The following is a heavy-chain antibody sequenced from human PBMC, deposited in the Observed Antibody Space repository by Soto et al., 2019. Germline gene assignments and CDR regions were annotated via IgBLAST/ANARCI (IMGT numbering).Heavy chain of an antibody. D-gene: IGHD3-9*01. Sequence: SVKVSCKASGYTFTGYYMHWVRQAPGQGLEWMGWINPNSGGTNYAQKFQGRVTMTRDTSISTAYMELSRLRSDDTAVYYCARVSLLRYFDWFSRWYGFDYWGQGTLVTVSS. CDR1: GYTFTGYY. J-gene: IGHJ4*02. CDR3: ARVSLLRYFDWFSRWYGFDY. V-gene: IGHV1-2*02. CDR2: INPNSGGT.